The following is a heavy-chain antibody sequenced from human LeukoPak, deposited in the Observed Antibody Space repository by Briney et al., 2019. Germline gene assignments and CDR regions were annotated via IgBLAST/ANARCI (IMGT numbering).Heavy chain of an antibody. J-gene: IGHJ3*02. CDR3: ARPMGYYDSSGYYRDAFDI. V-gene: IGHV1-2*02. CDR1: GYTFTGYY. D-gene: IGHD3-22*01. CDR2: INPNSGGT. Sequence: VASVKVSCKASGYTFTGYYMHWVRQAPGQGLEWMGWINPNSGGTNYAQKFQGRVTMTRDTSISTAYMEPSRLRSDDTAVYYCARPMGYYDSSGYYRDAFDIWGQGTMVTVSS.